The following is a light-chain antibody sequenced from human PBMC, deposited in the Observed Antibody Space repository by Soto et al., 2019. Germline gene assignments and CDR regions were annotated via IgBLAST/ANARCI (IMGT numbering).Light chain of an antibody. Sequence: QSALTQPASVSGSPGQSITISCTGTSSDVGGYNYVSWYQQHPGNAPKLMIYDVSNRPSGVSNRFSGSKSGNTASLTISGLQAEDEADYYCSSYTSGSTYVVFGGGTKLTVL. CDR2: DVS. J-gene: IGLJ2*01. CDR1: SSDVGGYNY. CDR3: SSYTSGSTYVV. V-gene: IGLV2-14*01.